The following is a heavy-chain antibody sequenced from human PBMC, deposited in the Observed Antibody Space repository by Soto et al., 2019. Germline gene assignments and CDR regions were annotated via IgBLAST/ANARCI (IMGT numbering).Heavy chain of an antibody. CDR1: GYTFPICG. CDR2: ISAYNGNT. V-gene: IGHV1-18*04. D-gene: IGHD5-12*01. J-gene: IGHJ6*02. CDR3: ARRLWGYGSHYYYYGMDV. Sequence: ASVKVSSKASGYTFPICGISCVRQSPRQGLEWMGWISAYNGNTNYAQKLQGRVTMTTDTSTSTAYMELRSLRSDDTAVYYCARRLWGYGSHYYYYGMDVWGQGTTVNVSS.